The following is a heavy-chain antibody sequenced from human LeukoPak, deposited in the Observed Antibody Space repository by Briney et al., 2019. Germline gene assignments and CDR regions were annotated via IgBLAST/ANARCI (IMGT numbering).Heavy chain of an antibody. Sequence: PGRSLRLSCAASGFTFSSYGMHWVRQAPGKGLEWVAVIWYDGSNKYYADSVKGRFTISRDNSKNTLYLQMNSLRAEDTAVYYCARDHYYDSSGYYYKEYYGMDVWGQGTTVTVSS. V-gene: IGHV3-33*01. D-gene: IGHD3-22*01. CDR2: IWYDGSNK. CDR3: ARDHYYDSSGYYYKEYYGMDV. J-gene: IGHJ6*02. CDR1: GFTFSSYG.